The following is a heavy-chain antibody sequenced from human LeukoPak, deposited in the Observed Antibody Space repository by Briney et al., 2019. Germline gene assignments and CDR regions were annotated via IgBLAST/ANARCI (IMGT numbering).Heavy chain of an antibody. J-gene: IGHJ5*02. V-gene: IGHV3-11*01. Sequence: GGSLRLSCASSGFTFNDYYMSWIRQAPRKGLEWLSYINIGGTNTHYADSVKGRFTISRDNAKKSLYLEMNNLRAEDTAVYYCATDGAGFDTWGQGVLVTVSS. CDR3: ATDGAGFDT. CDR2: INIGGTNT. CDR1: GFTFNDYY.